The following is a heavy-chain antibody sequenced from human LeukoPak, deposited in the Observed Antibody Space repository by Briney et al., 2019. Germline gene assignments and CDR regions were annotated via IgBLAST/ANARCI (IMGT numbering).Heavy chain of an antibody. D-gene: IGHD6-13*01. CDR3: ARHKTGSSWFGP. CDR1: GGSMTSTSAK. V-gene: IGHV4-39*01. Sequence: SETLSLTCTVSGGSMTSTSAKWSWIRQPPGKGLEWIGNIPYSGSTSYNPSPKSRVSISIDTSENQFSLKVTSVTAADTATYYCARHKTGSSWFGPWGQGTLVTVSS. CDR2: IPYSGST. J-gene: IGHJ5*02.